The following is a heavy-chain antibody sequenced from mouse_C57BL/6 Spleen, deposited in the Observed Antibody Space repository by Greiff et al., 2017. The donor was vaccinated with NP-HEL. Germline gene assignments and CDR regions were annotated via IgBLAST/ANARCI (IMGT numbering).Heavy chain of an antibody. CDR1: GYTFTSYW. Sequence: VKLQQPGAELVKPGASVKLSCKASGYTFTSYWMHWVKQRPGQGLEWIRMIHPNSGSTNYNEKFKSKATLTVDKSSSTAYMQLSSLTSEDSAVYYCARASYYYGSSYEYFDVWGTGTTVTVSS. D-gene: IGHD1-1*01. J-gene: IGHJ1*03. CDR2: IHPNSGST. V-gene: IGHV1-64*01. CDR3: ARASYYYGSSYEYFDV.